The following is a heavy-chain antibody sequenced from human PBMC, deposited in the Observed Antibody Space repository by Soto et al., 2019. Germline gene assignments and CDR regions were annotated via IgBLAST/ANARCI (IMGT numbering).Heavy chain of an antibody. CDR3: ATGLRFISCLVCDAFDI. D-gene: IGHD4-17*01. V-gene: IGHV1-24*01. J-gene: IGHJ3*02. CDR1: GYTLTELS. CDR2: FDPEDGET. Sequence: ASVKVSCKVSGYTLTELSMHWVRQAPGKGLEWMGGFDPEDGETIYAQKFQGRVTMTEDTSTDTAYMELSSLRSEDTAVYYCATGLRFISCLVCDAFDIWGQGTMVTVSS.